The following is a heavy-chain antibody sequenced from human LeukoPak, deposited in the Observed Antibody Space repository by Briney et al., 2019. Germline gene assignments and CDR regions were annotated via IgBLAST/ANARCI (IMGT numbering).Heavy chain of an antibody. CDR3: ARVTTMATYYYDSSGYYHMDV. CDR2: IKQDGSEK. D-gene: IGHD3-22*01. CDR1: GFTFSSYW. Sequence: PGGSLRLSCAASGFTFSSYWMSWVRQAPGKGLEWVANIKQDGSEKYYVDSVEGRFTISRDNAKNSLHLQMNSLRAEDTAVYYCARVTTMATYYYDSSGYYHMDVWGKGTTVTISS. V-gene: IGHV3-7*01. J-gene: IGHJ6*03.